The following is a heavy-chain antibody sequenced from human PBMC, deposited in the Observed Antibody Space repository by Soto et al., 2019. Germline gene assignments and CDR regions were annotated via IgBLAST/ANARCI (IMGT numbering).Heavy chain of an antibody. J-gene: IGHJ4*02. CDR1: GYSFTSHW. CDR3: ARQSVTTTGSLDS. V-gene: IGHV5-51*01. Sequence: GEFLKISCXASGYSFTSHWIGWVRQMPGNGLEWMGIIYPGDSDIRYSPSFQGQVTISADKSINTAYLQWSSLKASDTAMYYCARQSVTTTGSLDSWGQGTLVTVSS. CDR2: IYPGDSDI. D-gene: IGHD1-1*01.